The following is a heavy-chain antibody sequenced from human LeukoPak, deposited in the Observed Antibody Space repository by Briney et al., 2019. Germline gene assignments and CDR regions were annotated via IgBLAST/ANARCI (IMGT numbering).Heavy chain of an antibody. CDR3: ARVGGSGSYYIDY. CDR1: GFTFSNHG. V-gene: IGHV3-33*01. Sequence: TGGSLRLSCAASGFTFSNHGMHWVRQAPGKGLDWVAVIWYDGSNKYYADSVKGRFTISRVNSKNTLYLQMNSLRAEDTAVYYCARVGGSGSYYIDYWGQGTLVTVSS. D-gene: IGHD3-10*01. CDR2: IWYDGSNK. J-gene: IGHJ4*02.